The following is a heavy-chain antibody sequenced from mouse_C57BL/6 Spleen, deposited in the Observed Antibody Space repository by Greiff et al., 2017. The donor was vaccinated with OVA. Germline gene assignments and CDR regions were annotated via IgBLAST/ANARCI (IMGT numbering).Heavy chain of an antibody. J-gene: IGHJ2*01. Sequence: DVKLVESEGGLVQPGSSMKLSCTASGFTFSDYYMAWVRQVPEKGLEWVANINYDGSSTYYLDSLKSRFIISRDNAKNILYLQMSSLKSEDTATYYCAREAEYGNYFDYWGQGTTLTVSS. CDR2: INYDGSST. CDR1: GFTFSDYY. D-gene: IGHD2-10*02. CDR3: AREAEYGNYFDY. V-gene: IGHV5-16*01.